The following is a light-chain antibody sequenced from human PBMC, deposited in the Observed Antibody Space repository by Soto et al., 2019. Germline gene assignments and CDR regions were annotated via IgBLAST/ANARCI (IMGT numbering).Light chain of an antibody. Sequence: QSVLTQPPSVSAAPGQRDTIFCSGSSSTIGNNYVSWYQQLPGTAPILLIYDNYYRPSGIPDRFSGSKSGTSATLVITGVQTGDEADYYCGTWDSNLNNGVVFGGGTKLTVL. CDR2: DNY. CDR3: GTWDSNLNNGVV. J-gene: IGLJ2*01. CDR1: SSTIGNNY. V-gene: IGLV1-51*01.